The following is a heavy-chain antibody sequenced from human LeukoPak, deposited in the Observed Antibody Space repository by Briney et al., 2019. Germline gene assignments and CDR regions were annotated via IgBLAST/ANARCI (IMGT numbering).Heavy chain of an antibody. CDR1: GGTFSSYA. V-gene: IGHV1-69*06. J-gene: IGHJ4*02. Sequence: SVKVSCKASGGTFSSYAVSWVRLTPGQGLEWLGGIIPVIGTTTYAQKFQAKVTMTADKSTNTAYLEISSLTSDDTAVYYCARCSPGDSSNFYAVLQYWGQGTQVTVST. CDR3: ARCSPGDSSNFYAVLQY. CDR2: IIPVIGTT. D-gene: IGHD3-22*01.